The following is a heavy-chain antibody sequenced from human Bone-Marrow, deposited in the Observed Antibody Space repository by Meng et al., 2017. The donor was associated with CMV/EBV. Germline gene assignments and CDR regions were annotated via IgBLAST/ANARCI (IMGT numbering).Heavy chain of an antibody. CDR2: ISGSGGST. CDR3: ARDFWSGYYLGMDV. J-gene: IGHJ6*02. CDR1: GFTFSSYA. D-gene: IGHD3-3*01. Sequence: GESLKISCAASGFTFSSYAMSWVRQAPGKGLEWVSAISGSGGSTYYADSVKGRFTISRDNSKNTLYLQMNSLRAEDTAVYYCARDFWSGYYLGMDVWGQGNTVNVYS. V-gene: IGHV3-23*01.